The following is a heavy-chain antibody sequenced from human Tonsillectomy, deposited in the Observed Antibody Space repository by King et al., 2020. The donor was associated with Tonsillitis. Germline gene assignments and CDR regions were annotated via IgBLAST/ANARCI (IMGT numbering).Heavy chain of an antibody. J-gene: IGHJ4*02. CDR1: GYSFPSYW. V-gene: IGHV5-51*01. Sequence: QLVQSGAEVKKPGESLKISCKGSGYSFPSYWIGWVRQMPGKGLEWMGIIYPGDSDTRYSPSFQAQVTISADKSLSTAYLPWSSLKASDTAMYYCARQGYSGYASRNFDYWGQGTLVTVSS. CDR2: IYPGDSDT. D-gene: IGHD5-12*01. CDR3: ARQGYSGYASRNFDY.